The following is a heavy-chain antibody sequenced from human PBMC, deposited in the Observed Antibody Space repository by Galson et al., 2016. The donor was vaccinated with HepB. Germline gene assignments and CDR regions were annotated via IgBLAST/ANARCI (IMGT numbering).Heavy chain of an antibody. V-gene: IGHV5-51*01. CDR1: XXSFXXXW. J-gene: IGHJ5*02. D-gene: IGHD1-26*01. Sequence: SGAEXKKPGESXTIXXXGSXXSFXXXWIGXVRQMPGKGLEWMGIIYPGDSDTRYSPSFQGQVTISAAQSISTAYXQWSSLKASDTAMYYCARQVGPGVDPWGXXTLVXVSS. CDR3: ARQVGPGVDP. CDR2: IYPGDSDT.